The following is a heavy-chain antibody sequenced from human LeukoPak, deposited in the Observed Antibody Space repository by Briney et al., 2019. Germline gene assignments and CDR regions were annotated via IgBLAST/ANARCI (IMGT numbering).Heavy chain of an antibody. CDR3: ARGHNTLTGYYYFDY. J-gene: IGHJ4*02. D-gene: IGHD3-9*01. CDR2: IYTSGST. Sequence: SETLSLTCTVSGGSISSYYWSWIRQPAGKGLEWIGRIYTSGSTNYNPSLKSRVTMSVDTSKNQFSLKLSSVTAADTAVYYCARGHNTLTGYYYFDYWGQGTLVTVSS. V-gene: IGHV4-4*07. CDR1: GGSISSYY.